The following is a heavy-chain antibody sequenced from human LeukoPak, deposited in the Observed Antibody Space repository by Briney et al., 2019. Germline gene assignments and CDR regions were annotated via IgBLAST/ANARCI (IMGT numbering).Heavy chain of an antibody. D-gene: IGHD2-2*01. CDR1: GGSLSGHY. J-gene: IGHJ4*02. V-gene: IGHV4-59*11. CDR3: ARFSWGCSTASCYLTN. Sequence: SETLSLTCTVGGGSLSGHYWGWIRQPPGKGLELVGHIYYTGPTFYNPSLNSRVTITLDTSRNQFSLRLTSVIAAATAVYYCARFSWGCSTASCYLTNWGQGALVTVSS. CDR2: IYYTGPT.